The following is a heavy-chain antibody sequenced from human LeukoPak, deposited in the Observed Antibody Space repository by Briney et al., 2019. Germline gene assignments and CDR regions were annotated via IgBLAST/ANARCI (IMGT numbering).Heavy chain of an antibody. D-gene: IGHD1-7*01. J-gene: IGHJ4*02. CDR2: IYYSGST. CDR1: GGSISSYY. Sequence: SEILSLTCTVSGGSISSYYWSWIRQPPGKGLEWIGYIYYSGSTNYNPSLKSRVTISVDTSKNQFSLKLSSVTAADTAVYYCARGYNWNFHFDYWGQGTLVTVSS. V-gene: IGHV4-59*01. CDR3: ARGYNWNFHFDY.